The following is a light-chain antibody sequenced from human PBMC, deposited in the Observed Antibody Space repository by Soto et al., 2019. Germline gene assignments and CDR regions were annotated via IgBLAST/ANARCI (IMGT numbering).Light chain of an antibody. Sequence: EIVMTHSPATLSVSPGDRATLSCRASQTVRDNLAWYQQKAAQAPRLLIYGASTRATGIPARFSGNGSGTEFTLTIDSLQSEDFALYFCQQSNNWPYTFGQGTKLEIK. CDR3: QQSNNWPYT. CDR1: QTVRDN. V-gene: IGKV3-15*01. CDR2: GAS. J-gene: IGKJ2*01.